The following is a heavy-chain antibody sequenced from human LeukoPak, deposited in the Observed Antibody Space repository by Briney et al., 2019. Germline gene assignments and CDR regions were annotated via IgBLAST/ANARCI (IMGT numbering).Heavy chain of an antibody. CDR1: GYSISSGYY. D-gene: IGHD6-19*01. J-gene: IGHJ3*02. CDR2: IYHGGST. V-gene: IGHV4-38-2*02. CDR3: AEARSGPVVGIAPNAFAI. Sequence: SETLSLTCTVSGYSISSGYYWWWIRQPPGKGLGGIGSIYHGGSTYDDPSLKRRVSISVDTSKNQCSLKLSSGTAADTAEYYCAEARSGPVVGIAPNAFAIWGQGTMVTASS.